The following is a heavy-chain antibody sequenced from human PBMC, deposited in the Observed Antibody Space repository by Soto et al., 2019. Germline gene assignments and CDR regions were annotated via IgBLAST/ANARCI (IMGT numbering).Heavy chain of an antibody. D-gene: IGHD3-3*01. CDR1: GYTFTSYD. CDR3: ARDLGFDTIFGVVIGY. CDR2: ISAYNGNT. Sequence: ASGKVSCKASGYTFTSYDISWVRQAPGQGLEWMGWISAYNGNTNFAQKLQGRVTMTTDTSTSTAYMELRSLRSDVTAVYYCARDLGFDTIFGVVIGYWGQGTLVTVSS. V-gene: IGHV1-18*04. J-gene: IGHJ4*02.